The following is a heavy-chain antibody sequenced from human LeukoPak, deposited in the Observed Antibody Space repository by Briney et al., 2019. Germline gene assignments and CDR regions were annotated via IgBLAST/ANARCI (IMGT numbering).Heavy chain of an antibody. CDR1: GYTFSSYG. CDR3: AKVHLTYYFDSSGYGFQDY. D-gene: IGHD3-22*01. J-gene: IGHJ4*02. Sequence: PGGSLRLSCAASGYTFSSYGMHWVRQAPGKGLEWVAVISYDGNTEYYADSVKGRFTISRDNSKNTLYLQMNSLRAEGTAVYYCAKVHLTYYFDSSGYGFQDYWGQGTLVTVSS. CDR2: ISYDGNTE. V-gene: IGHV3-30*18.